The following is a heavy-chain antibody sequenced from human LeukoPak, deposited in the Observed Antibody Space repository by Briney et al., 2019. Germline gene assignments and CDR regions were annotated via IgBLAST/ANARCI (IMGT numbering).Heavy chain of an antibody. CDR3: AKSQARAGSYSTFDY. Sequence: GGSLRLSCAASGFTFSSYAMSWVRQAPGKGLEWVSAISGSGGSTYYADSVKGRFTISRDNSKYTLYLQMNSLRAEDTAVYYCAKSQARAGSYSTFDYWGQGTLVTVSS. CDR1: GFTFSSYA. D-gene: IGHD3-10*01. J-gene: IGHJ4*02. V-gene: IGHV3-23*01. CDR2: ISGSGGST.